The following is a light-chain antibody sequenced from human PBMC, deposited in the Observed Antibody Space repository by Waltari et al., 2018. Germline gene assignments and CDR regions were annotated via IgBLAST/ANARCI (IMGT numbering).Light chain of an antibody. CDR2: EVT. CDR1: YSDVGGYDY. Sequence: SALTQPASVSGSPGQSITISCTGTYSDVGGYDYVSWYQQFPGKAPKLLIYEVTDRPSGSANRCSASKSGNTASLTISSLQAEDEAYYYCTSYTDTNTVIFGGGTRLTVL. V-gene: IGLV2-14*01. CDR3: TSYTDTNTVI. J-gene: IGLJ2*01.